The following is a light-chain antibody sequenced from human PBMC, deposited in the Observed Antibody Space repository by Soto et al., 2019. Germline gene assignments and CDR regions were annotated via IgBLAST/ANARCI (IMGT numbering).Light chain of an antibody. CDR1: SGSIASNY. CDR3: QSYDATNQV. Sequence: NFMLTQPHSVSDSPGKTVIISCTRRSGSIASNYGQLYQQRPGSSPTTVIYADNQRPARVPDRFSGSIDSSSNSASLTISGLETEDEADYFCQSYDATNQVFGGGTKLTVL. V-gene: IGLV6-57*01. J-gene: IGLJ3*02. CDR2: ADN.